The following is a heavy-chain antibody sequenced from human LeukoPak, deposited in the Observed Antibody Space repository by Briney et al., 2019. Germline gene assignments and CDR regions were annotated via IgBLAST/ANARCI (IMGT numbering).Heavy chain of an antibody. J-gene: IGHJ5*02. V-gene: IGHV3-21*01. CDR3: ARDSSSQGWFDP. CDR2: ISSSSSYI. D-gene: IGHD6-13*01. Sequence: SGGSLRLSCAASGFTFSSYSMNWVRQAPGKGLEWVSSISSSSSYIYYADSVKGRFTISRDNAKNSLYLQMNSLRAEDTAVYYCARDSSSQGWFDPWGQGTLVTASS. CDR1: GFTFSSYS.